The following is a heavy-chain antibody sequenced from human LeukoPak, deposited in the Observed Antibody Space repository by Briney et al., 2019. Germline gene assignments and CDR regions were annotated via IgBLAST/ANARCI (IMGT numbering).Heavy chain of an antibody. D-gene: IGHD3-10*01. J-gene: IGHJ4*02. CDR1: GFTFEDHV. CDR3: ARTMGRGPGGHFDY. CDR2: ISWSGDRM. Sequence: PGGSLRLSCAASGFTFEDHVMHWVRQAPGKGLEWVSSISWSGDRMGYADAVKGRFTISRDNARNSLFLQMNSLRVEDTAIYYCARTMGRGPGGHFDYWGQGTLVTVSS. V-gene: IGHV3-9*01.